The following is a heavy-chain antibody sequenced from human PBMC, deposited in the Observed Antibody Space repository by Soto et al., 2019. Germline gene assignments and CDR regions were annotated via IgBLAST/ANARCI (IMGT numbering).Heavy chain of an antibody. CDR1: GFTFSSYA. Sequence: GGSLRLSCAASGFTFSSYAMHWVRQAPGKGLEWVAVISYDGSNKYYADSVKGRFTISRDNSKNTLYLQINSLRAEDTAVYYCARDDIVVVTAIPFDYWGQGTLVTVSS. D-gene: IGHD2-21*02. V-gene: IGHV3-30-3*01. CDR2: ISYDGSNK. CDR3: ARDDIVVVTAIPFDY. J-gene: IGHJ4*02.